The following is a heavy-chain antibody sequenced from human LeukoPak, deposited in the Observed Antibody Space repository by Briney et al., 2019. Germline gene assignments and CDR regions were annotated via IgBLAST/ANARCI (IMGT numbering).Heavy chain of an antibody. D-gene: IGHD3-22*01. CDR3: ARHFDSSGYYFDY. CDR1: GGSISSYY. Sequence: SETLSLTCTVSGGSISSYYWSWIRQPPGKGLDWIGYIYYSGSTNYNPSLKSRVTISVDTSKNQFSLKLNSVTAADTAVYYCARHFDSSGYYFDYWGQGTLVTVSS. CDR2: IYYSGST. J-gene: IGHJ4*02. V-gene: IGHV4-59*01.